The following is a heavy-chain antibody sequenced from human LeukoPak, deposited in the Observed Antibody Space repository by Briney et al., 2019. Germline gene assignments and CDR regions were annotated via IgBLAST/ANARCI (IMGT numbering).Heavy chain of an antibody. CDR2: ISAYNGNT. J-gene: IGHJ3*02. V-gene: IGHV1-18*01. Sequence: GASVKVSCKASGYTFTSYGISWVRQATGQGLEWMGWISAYNGNTNYAQKLQGRVTMTTDTSTSTAYMELRSLRSDDTAVYYCARYVVVVPAASADAFDIWGQGTMVTVSS. D-gene: IGHD2-2*01. CDR3: ARYVVVVPAASADAFDI. CDR1: GYTFTSYG.